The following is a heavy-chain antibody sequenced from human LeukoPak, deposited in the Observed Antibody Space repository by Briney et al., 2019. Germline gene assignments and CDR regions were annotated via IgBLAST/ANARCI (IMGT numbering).Heavy chain of an antibody. CDR1: GGTFSSYD. D-gene: IGHD3-10*01. CDR2: MNPNSGNT. CDR3: ARAPGYYGSGSYDFDY. V-gene: IGHV1-8*02. J-gene: IGHJ4*02. Sequence: ASVKVSCKASGGTFSSYDINGVRQATGQGLEWMGWMNPNSGNTGYAQKFQGRVTMTRNTSISTAYMELSSLRSEDTAVYYCARAPGYYGSGSYDFDYWGQGTLVTVSS.